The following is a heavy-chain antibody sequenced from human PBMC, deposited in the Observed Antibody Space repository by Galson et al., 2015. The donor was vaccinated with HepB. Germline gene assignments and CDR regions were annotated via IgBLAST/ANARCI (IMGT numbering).Heavy chain of an antibody. V-gene: IGHV3-30-3*01. CDR2: ISYDGSNK. CDR3: ARDGEGAYSSSPSGYFDL. D-gene: IGHD6-13*01. J-gene: IGHJ2*01. CDR1: GFTFSSYA. Sequence: SLRLSCAASGFTFSSYAMHWVRQAPGKGLEWVAVISYDGSNKYYADSVKGRFTISRDNSKNTLYLQMNSLRAEDTAVYYCARDGEGAYSSSPSGYFDLWGRGTLVTVSS.